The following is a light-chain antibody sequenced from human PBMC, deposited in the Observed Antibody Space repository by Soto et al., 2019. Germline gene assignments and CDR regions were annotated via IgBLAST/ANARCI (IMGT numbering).Light chain of an antibody. CDR1: QSVSSSY. Sequence: EIVLTQSPGTLSLXPGERATLSCRASQSVSSSYLAWYQQKPGQASRLLIYGASTRATGIPDRFSGSGSGTDFTLSMSRLEPEDFAVYYCQQYGSSPRTFGQGTKV. CDR2: GAS. V-gene: IGKV3-20*01. J-gene: IGKJ1*01. CDR3: QQYGSSPRT.